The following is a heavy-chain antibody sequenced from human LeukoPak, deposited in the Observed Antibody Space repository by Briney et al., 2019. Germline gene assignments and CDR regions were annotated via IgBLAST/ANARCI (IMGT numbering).Heavy chain of an antibody. J-gene: IGHJ6*03. V-gene: IGHV4-39*01. CDR2: IYYSGST. Sequence: SETLSPTCTVSGGSISSSSYYWGWIRQPPGKGLEWIGTIYYSGSTYYNPSLKSRVTISVDTSKNQFSLKLSSVTAADTAVYYCARSPYYSYYYLDVWGKGTTVTVSS. CDR1: GGSISSSSYY. CDR3: ARSPYYSYYYLDV.